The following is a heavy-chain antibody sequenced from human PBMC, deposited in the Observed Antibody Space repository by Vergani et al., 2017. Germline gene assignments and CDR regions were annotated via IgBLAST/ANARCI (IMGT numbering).Heavy chain of an antibody. D-gene: IGHD2-2*02. CDR3: ASNWHIVVVPAAIRAPDPSYYYYYMDV. V-gene: IGHV1-69*01. Sequence: QVQLVQSGAEVKKPGSSVKVSCKASGGTFSSYAISWVRQAPGQGLEWMGGIIPIFGTANYAQKFQGRVTITADESTSTAYMELSSLRSEDTAVYYCASNWHIVVVPAAIRAPDPSYYYYYMDVWGKXP. CDR1: GGTFSSYA. CDR2: IIPIFGTA. J-gene: IGHJ6*03.